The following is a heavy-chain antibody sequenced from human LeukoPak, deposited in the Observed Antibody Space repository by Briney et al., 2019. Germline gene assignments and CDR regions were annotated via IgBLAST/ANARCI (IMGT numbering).Heavy chain of an antibody. CDR2: ISYDGSTK. J-gene: IGHJ4*02. CDR1: GFTFSSYG. D-gene: IGHD3-9*01. CDR3: AKDPSDIKIWFDY. V-gene: IGHV3-30*18. Sequence: PGGSLRLSCAASGFTFSSYGMHWVRQAPGKGLEWGAVISYDGSTKYYADSVKGRFTTSRDNSKNTLYLQMNSLRAEDTAVYYCAKDPSDIKIWFDYWGQGPLVIVSS.